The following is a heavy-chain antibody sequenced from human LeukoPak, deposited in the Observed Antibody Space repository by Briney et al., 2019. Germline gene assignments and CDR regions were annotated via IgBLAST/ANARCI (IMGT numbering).Heavy chain of an antibody. J-gene: IGHJ4*02. D-gene: IGHD1-26*01. Sequence: PSETLSLTCGVSGGSITTTNYWSWVRQPPGQGLEWIGEISLSGHTNYNPSLKSRVTISVDTSRTQFSLKLSSVTAADTAVYYCASGHYPFEYWGQGTLVTVSS. CDR2: ISLSGHT. CDR1: GGSITTTNY. CDR3: ASGHYPFEY. V-gene: IGHV4-4*02.